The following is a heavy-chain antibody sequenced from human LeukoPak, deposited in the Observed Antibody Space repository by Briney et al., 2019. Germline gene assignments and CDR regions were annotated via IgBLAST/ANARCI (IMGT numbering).Heavy chain of an antibody. CDR3: ARDYCGGDCYSGPFDY. CDR1: GYTFTGYY. V-gene: IGHV1-18*04. Sequence: ASVKVSCKASGYTFTGYYMHWVRQAPGQGLEWMGWISAYNGNTNSAQKLQGRVTMTTDTSTSTAYMELRSLRSDDTAMYYCARDYCGGDCYSGPFDYWGQGTLVTVSS. D-gene: IGHD2-21*02. J-gene: IGHJ4*02. CDR2: ISAYNGNT.